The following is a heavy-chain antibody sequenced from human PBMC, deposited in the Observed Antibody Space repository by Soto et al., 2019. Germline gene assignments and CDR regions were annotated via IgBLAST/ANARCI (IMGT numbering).Heavy chain of an antibody. CDR3: ARNNYGDFYYFDA. CDR1: GDSVSSNSVA. CDR2: TYYRSKWYN. Sequence: SQTLSLTCAISGDSVSSNSVAWNWIRQSPSRGLEWLGRTYYRSKWYNDYAVSVKSRITINPDTSKNQFSLQLNSVTPEDTAVYYWARNNYGDFYYFDAWGQGARVTVSS. V-gene: IGHV6-1*01. D-gene: IGHD4-17*01. J-gene: IGHJ4*02.